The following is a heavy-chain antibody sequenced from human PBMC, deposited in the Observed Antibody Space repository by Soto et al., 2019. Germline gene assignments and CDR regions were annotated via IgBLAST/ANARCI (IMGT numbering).Heavy chain of an antibody. CDR2: ISSSSSYI. Sequence: SLRLSCAASGFTFSSYSMNWVRQAPGKGLEWVSSISSSSSYIYYADSVKGRFTISRDNAKNSLYLQMNSLRAEDTAVYYCASAIAARLPFTWFDPWGQGTLVTVSS. D-gene: IGHD6-6*01. V-gene: IGHV3-21*01. J-gene: IGHJ5*02. CDR1: GFTFSSYS. CDR3: ASAIAARLPFTWFDP.